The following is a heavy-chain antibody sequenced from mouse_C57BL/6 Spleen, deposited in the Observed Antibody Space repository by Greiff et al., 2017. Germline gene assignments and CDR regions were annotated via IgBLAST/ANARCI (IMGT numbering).Heavy chain of an antibody. V-gene: IGHV1-53*01. D-gene: IGHD1-1*01. CDR1: GYTFTSYW. CDR3: AKAGNYYDSSPHYYAMDY. CDR2: INPSNGGT. J-gene: IGHJ4*01. Sequence: QVQLQQPGTELVKPGASVKLSCKASGYTFTSYWMHWVKQRPGQGLEWIGNINPSNGGTNYNEKFKSKATLTLDNSYITAYMQLISLTSEDSAVYYCAKAGNYYDSSPHYYAMDYWGQGTSVTVSS.